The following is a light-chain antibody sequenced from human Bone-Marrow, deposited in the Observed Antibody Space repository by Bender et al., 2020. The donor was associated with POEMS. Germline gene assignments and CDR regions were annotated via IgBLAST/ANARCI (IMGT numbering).Light chain of an antibody. CDR2: HDR. CDR3: QVWDGTTDHYV. J-gene: IGLJ1*01. Sequence: SYVLTQPPSVSVAPGKAARITCGGNDIESKSVHWYQQKSGQAPVLVIYHDRERPSGIPERFSGANSGNTATRTISRVEAGDEDDFYCQVWDGTTDHYVFGSGTKVTVL. CDR1: DIESKS. V-gene: IGLV3-21*04.